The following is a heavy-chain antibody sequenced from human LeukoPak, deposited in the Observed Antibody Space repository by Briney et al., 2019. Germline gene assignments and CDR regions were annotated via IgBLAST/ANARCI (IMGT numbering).Heavy chain of an antibody. J-gene: IGHJ6*03. Sequence: PSQTLSLTCTVSGGSISSGSYFWRWIRQPAGRGLEWIGRICTSGSTNYNPSLKSRVTISVDTSKNQFSLKLSSVTAADTAVYYCARDNEWLGWEGGHYMDVWGKGTTVTVSS. CDR2: ICTSGST. V-gene: IGHV4-61*02. D-gene: IGHD3-3*01. CDR1: GGSISSGSYF. CDR3: ARDNEWLGWEGGHYMDV.